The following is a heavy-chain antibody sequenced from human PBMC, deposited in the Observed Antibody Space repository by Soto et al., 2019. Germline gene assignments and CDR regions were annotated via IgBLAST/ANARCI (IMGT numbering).Heavy chain of an antibody. D-gene: IGHD2-15*01. V-gene: IGHV4-4*07. CDR2: IYPGGST. J-gene: IGHJ4*02. CDR1: CGSISSYY. Sequence: SETLSLTCAVSCGSISSYYWSWIRQSAGQGLEWIGRIYPGGSTNYNPSLKSRVTMSADTSKNQFSLRLTSVTAADTAVYYCARANVGPPGGGSWIMPFDFWGQGTLVTVSS. CDR3: ARANVGPPGGGSWIMPFDF.